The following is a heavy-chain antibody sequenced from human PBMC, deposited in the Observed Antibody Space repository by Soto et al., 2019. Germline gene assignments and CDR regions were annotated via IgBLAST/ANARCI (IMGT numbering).Heavy chain of an antibody. J-gene: IGHJ4*02. CDR3: ARWGPRGHSGGGSCYSGDY. D-gene: IGHD2-15*01. CDR2: IDSSGNT. V-gene: IGHV4-4*07. CDR1: GGSISSYY. Sequence: KPSETLSLICTVSGGSISSYYWSWIRQPAGKGLEWIGRIDSSGNTNYNPSLKSRVSMSVDTSKNQFSLKLRSVTAADTAAYYCARWGPRGHSGGGSCYSGDYWGQGPLVPVSS.